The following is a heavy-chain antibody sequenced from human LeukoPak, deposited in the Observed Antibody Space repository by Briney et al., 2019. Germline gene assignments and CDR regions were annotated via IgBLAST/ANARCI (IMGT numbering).Heavy chain of an antibody. Sequence: ASVKVSCKASGYTFTSYDISWVRQATGQGLEWMGWMNPNSGNTGYAQKFQGRVTMTRNASISTAYMELSSLRSEDTAVYYCARRDHTYYDFWSGYYSYYMDVWGKGTTVTVSS. V-gene: IGHV1-8*01. J-gene: IGHJ6*03. CDR3: ARRDHTYYDFWSGYYSYYMDV. CDR2: MNPNSGNT. D-gene: IGHD3-3*01. CDR1: GYTFTSYD.